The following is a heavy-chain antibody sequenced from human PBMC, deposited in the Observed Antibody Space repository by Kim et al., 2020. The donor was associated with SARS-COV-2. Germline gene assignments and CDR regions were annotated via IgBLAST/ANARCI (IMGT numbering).Heavy chain of an antibody. CDR3: ARHQRYSRGWYLAFYY. CDR2: AYHIGNT. CDR1: GGSLSSSSYY. V-gene: IGHV4-39*01. D-gene: IGHD6-19*01. J-gene: IGHJ6*01. Sequence: SETLSLTCTVSGGSLSSSSYYWGWIRQPPGNGLEWIGTAYHIGNTYYNPSLKSRVTISVDTSKNQFSLKLGSVTAADTAVYYWARHQRYSRGWYLAFYY.